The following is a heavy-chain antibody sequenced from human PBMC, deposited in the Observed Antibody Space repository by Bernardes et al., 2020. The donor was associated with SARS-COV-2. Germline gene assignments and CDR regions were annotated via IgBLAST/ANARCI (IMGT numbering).Heavy chain of an antibody. V-gene: IGHV3-9*01. CDR1: GFTFDDYA. J-gene: IGHJ3*02. CDR3: AKAKTPSGFDAFDI. D-gene: IGHD6-19*01. CDR2: ISWNSGSI. Sequence: GGSLRLSCAASGFTFDDYAMHWVRQAPGKGLEWVSGISWNSGSIGYADSVKGRFTISRDNAKNSLYLQMNSLRAEDTALYYCAKAKTPSGFDAFDIWGQGTMVTVSS.